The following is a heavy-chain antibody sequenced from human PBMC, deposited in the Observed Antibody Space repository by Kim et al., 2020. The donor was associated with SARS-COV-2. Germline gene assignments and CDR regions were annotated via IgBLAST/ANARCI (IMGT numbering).Heavy chain of an antibody. J-gene: IGHJ6*02. D-gene: IGHD3-3*01. CDR3: ARDRPAIFGVVIYYYYGMDV. Sequence: GGSLRLSCAASGFTFSSYSMNWVRQAPGKGLEWVSSISSSSSYIYYADSVKGRFTISRDNAKNSLYLQMNSLRAEDTAVYYCARDRPAIFGVVIYYYYGMDVWGQGTTVTVSS. V-gene: IGHV3-21*01. CDR1: GFTFSSYS. CDR2: ISSSSSYI.